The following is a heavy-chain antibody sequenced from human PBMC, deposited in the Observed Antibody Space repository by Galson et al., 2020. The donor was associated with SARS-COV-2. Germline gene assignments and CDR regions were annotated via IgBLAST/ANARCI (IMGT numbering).Heavy chain of an antibody. V-gene: IGHV4-39*01. CDR3: TRRSAGTQYFDF. CDR2: VYYSWST. D-gene: IGHD6-19*01. J-gene: IGHJ4*02. CDR1: GDSMKSRGYY. Sequence: SETLSLTCFVSGDSMKSRGYYWGWIRQPPGKGLEWIGSVYYSWSTYLNPSLKTRLTVSVDTSRNQFSLMLKSVTAADTAMYYCTRRSAGTQYFDFWGQGTLATVSS.